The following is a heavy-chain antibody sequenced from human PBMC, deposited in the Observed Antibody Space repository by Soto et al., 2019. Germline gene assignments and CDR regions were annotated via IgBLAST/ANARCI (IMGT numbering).Heavy chain of an antibody. Sequence: QVQLVQSGAEEKKPGASVKVSCKASGYTFTGYAMHWVRQAPGQRLEWMGWINAGNGNTKYSQKFQGRVTITRDTSASTACMELSSLRSEDTAVYYCARAVAVPADFDYWGHGTLVTVSS. D-gene: IGHD6-19*01. V-gene: IGHV1-3*05. CDR3: ARAVAVPADFDY. CDR1: GYTFTGYA. CDR2: INAGNGNT. J-gene: IGHJ4*01.